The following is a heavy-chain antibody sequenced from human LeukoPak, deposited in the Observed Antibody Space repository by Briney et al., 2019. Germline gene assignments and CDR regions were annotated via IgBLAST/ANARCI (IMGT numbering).Heavy chain of an antibody. J-gene: IGHJ4*02. Sequence: SETLSLTCTVSGGSISSYYWSWIRQPPGKGLEWIGHIYYSGSTNYNPSLKSRVTISVDTSKNQFSLKLSSVTAADTAVYYCAAEPNAGYSSGWLRYWGQGTLVTVSS. D-gene: IGHD6-19*01. CDR2: IYYSGST. V-gene: IGHV4-59*08. CDR3: AAEPNAGYSSGWLRY. CDR1: GGSISSYY.